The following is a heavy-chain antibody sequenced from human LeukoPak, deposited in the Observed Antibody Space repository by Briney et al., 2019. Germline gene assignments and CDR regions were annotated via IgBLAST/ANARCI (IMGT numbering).Heavy chain of an antibody. CDR2: IKSKTDGGTT. D-gene: IGHD2-2*01. V-gene: IGHV3-15*01. CDR1: GFTFSNAW. CDR3: TTDFGSSTPENAFDI. J-gene: IGHJ3*02. Sequence: GGSLRLSCAASGFTFSNAWMSWVRQAPGKGLEWVGRIKSKTDGGTTDYAAPVKGRFTISRDDSKNTLYLQMNSLKTEDTAVYYCTTDFGSSTPENAFDIWGQGTMVTVSS.